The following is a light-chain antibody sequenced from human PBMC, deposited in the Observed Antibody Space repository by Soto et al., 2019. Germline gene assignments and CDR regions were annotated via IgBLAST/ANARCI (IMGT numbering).Light chain of an antibody. J-gene: IGLJ1*01. Sequence: QSALTQPRSVSGSPGQSVTISCTGTSSDVGGYNYVSWYQQHPGKAPKLMIYDVSKRPSGVPDRFSGSKSGNTASLTISGLQAEDEADYYCCSYAGSYNYVFRTGNKVTVL. CDR2: DVS. CDR1: SSDVGGYNY. CDR3: CSYAGSYNYV. V-gene: IGLV2-11*01.